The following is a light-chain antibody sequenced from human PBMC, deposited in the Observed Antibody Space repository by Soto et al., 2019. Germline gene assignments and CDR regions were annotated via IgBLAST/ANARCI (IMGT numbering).Light chain of an antibody. J-gene: IGKJ1*01. CDR2: MGS. CDR3: MQTLHTRT. Sequence: DIVMTQSPLSLTVTPGEPASISCRSSQSLLQSNGYTYLDWYLQKPGQSPQLLIYMGSTRSFGVPDRFSGSGSGTDFTLKISRVEADDVGVYYCMQTLHTRTFGQGTKVEIK. CDR1: QSLLQSNGYTY. V-gene: IGKV2-28*01.